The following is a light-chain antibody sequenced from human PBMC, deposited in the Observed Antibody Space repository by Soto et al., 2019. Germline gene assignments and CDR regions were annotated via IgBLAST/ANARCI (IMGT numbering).Light chain of an antibody. Sequence: DIQMTQSPSTLSASVGDRVTITCRASQSISSWLAWYQQKPGKAPKLLIYKASSLESGVPSRFSGSGSGTEYTITISSLQPDDFATYYVQQKKSYPSYTFGQGIKVESK. CDR3: QQKKSYPSYT. CDR1: QSISSW. V-gene: IGKV1-5*03. CDR2: KAS. J-gene: IGKJ2*01.